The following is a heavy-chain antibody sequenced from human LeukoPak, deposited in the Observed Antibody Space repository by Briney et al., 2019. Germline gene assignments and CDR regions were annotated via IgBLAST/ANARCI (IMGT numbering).Heavy chain of an antibody. CDR2: LYPGGDSDA. V-gene: IGHV5-51*01. Sequence: GESLKISCKGSGYSFTNYWIAWVRQVPGKGLEFMGMLYPGGDSDASYGPSFQGQVTISADKSITTAYLQWSSLKASDTATYYCATSTGGAYFHYWGQGTLVTVSS. CDR3: ATSTGGAYFHY. J-gene: IGHJ4*02. D-gene: IGHD3-16*01. CDR1: GYSFTNYW.